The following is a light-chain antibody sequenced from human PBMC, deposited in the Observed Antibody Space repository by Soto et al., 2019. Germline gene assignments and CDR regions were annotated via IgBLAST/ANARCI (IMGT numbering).Light chain of an antibody. J-gene: IGKJ3*01. Sequence: DILMTQSALALLVTLVEPSSIACRTSQSLLHSNGYNYLDWYLKKPRQSQQRLIYLRSTRASGVSDRLSGSGTRTAFTMRISRVAAEDVGIYYCVQAVHSPFTFGPGTKVDGK. CDR3: VQAVHSPFT. CDR1: QSLLHSNGYNY. V-gene: IGKV2-28*01. CDR2: LRS.